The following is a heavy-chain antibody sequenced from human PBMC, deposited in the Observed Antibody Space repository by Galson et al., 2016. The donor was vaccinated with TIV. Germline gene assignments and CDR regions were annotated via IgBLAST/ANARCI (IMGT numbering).Heavy chain of an antibody. V-gene: IGHV1-69*06. D-gene: IGHD6-13*01. CDR3: ARDKTGYSSTWFEA. J-gene: IGHJ5*02. CDR1: GDIFSYHY. CDR2: IIPIFDTV. Sequence: SVKASCKASGDIFSYHYINWVRQAPGQGLEWMGGIIPIFDTVNYAQNFQGRVTITADKSTSTAYMELSSLRSEDTAVYYCARDKTGYSSTWFEAWGQGTLVTVSS.